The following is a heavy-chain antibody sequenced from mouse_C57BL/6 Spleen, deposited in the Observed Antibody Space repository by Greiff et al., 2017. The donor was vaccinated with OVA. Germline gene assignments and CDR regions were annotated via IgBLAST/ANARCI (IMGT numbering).Heavy chain of an antibody. CDR2: INPNNGGT. CDR3: ARFDGYYSWYFDV. CDR1: GYTFTDYN. Sequence: VQLKESGPELVKPGASVKMSCKASGYTFTDYNMHWVKQSHGKSLEWIGYINPNNGGTSYNQKFKGKATLTVNKSSSTAYMELRSLTSEDSAVYYCARFDGYYSWYFDVWGTGTTVTVSS. V-gene: IGHV1-22*01. J-gene: IGHJ1*03. D-gene: IGHD2-3*01.